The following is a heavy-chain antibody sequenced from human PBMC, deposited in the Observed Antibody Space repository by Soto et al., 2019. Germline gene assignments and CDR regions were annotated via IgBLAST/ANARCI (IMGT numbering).Heavy chain of an antibody. Sequence: ASVKVSCKASGYTLVDFHMHWVRQAPGQGLEWMGRIDPYTGDTNYAQRFQGRVTMTRDTSMSTVYMELSRLTYDEQAVYYCAREFSRGWYPNYWGQGTLVTVSA. J-gene: IGHJ4*02. CDR2: IDPYTGDT. CDR3: AREFSRGWYPNY. D-gene: IGHD6-19*01. CDR1: GYTLVDFH. V-gene: IGHV1-2*02.